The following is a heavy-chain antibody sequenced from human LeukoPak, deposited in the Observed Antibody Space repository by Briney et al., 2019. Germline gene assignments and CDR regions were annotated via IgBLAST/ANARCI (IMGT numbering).Heavy chain of an antibody. J-gene: IGHJ3*02. D-gene: IGHD2-2*02. CDR1: GFTFSSYA. CDR3: AKESQLLYFDAFDI. V-gene: IGHV3-9*01. CDR2: ISWNSGSI. Sequence: GGSLRLSCAASGFTFSSYAMHWVRQAPGKGLEWVSGISWNSGSIGYADSVKGRFTISRDNAKNSLYLQMNSLRAEDTALYYCAKESQLLYFDAFDIWGQGTMVTVSS.